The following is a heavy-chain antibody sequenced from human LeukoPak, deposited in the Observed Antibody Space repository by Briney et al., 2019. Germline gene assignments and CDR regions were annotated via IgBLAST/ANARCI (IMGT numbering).Heavy chain of an antibody. CDR1: GYSFTSYW. V-gene: IGHV5-51*01. J-gene: IGHJ4*02. CDR3: VRLGSGVTMVRGVSYYFDY. D-gene: IGHD3-10*01. CDR2: IYPGDSDT. Sequence: GESLKISCKGSGYSFTSYWIGWVRQMPGKGLEWMGIIYPGDSDTRYSPSFQGQVTILADKSISTAYLQWSSLKASDTAMYYCVRLGSGVTMVRGVSYYFDYWGQGTLVTVSS.